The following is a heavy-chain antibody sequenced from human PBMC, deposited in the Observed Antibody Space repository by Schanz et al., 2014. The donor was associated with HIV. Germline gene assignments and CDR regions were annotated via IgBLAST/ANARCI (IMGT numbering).Heavy chain of an antibody. CDR1: GGSISSGGYY. D-gene: IGHD4-4*01. Sequence: QVPLQESGPRLVKPSQTLSLTCTVSGGSISSGGYYWSWIRQHPGKGLEWIGYIYYSGSTYYNPSLKSRVTISVDTSKNQFALKLSSVTAADTAVYYCARDIPRDTVTRYYGMDVWGQGTTVTVSS. J-gene: IGHJ6*02. CDR3: ARDIPRDTVTRYYGMDV. CDR2: IYYSGST. V-gene: IGHV4-31*03.